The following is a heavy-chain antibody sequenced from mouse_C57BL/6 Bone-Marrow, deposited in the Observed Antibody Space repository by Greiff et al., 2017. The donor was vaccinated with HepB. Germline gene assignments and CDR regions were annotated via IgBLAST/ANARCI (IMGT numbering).Heavy chain of an antibody. CDR3: ARSGDYYGQPDY. Sequence: QVQLQQPGAELVKPGASVKLSCKASGYTFTSYWMQWVKQRPGQGLEWIGEIDPSDSYTNYNHKFKGKATLTVDTSSSTAYMQLSSLTSEDSAVYYCARSGDYYGQPDYWGQGTTLTVSS. D-gene: IGHD1-1*01. CDR2: IDPSDSYT. CDR1: GYTFTSYW. V-gene: IGHV1-50*01. J-gene: IGHJ2*01.